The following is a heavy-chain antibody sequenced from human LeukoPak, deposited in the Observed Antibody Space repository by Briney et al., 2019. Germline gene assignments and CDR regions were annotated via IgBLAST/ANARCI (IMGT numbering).Heavy chain of an antibody. CDR1: GFTVSSNY. CDR3: ASRSMVRGVIFDY. J-gene: IGHJ4*02. CDR2: IYSGGST. D-gene: IGHD3-10*01. Sequence: PGGSLRLSCAASGFTVSSNYMSWVRQAPGKGPEWVSVIYSGGSTYYADSVKGRFTISRDNSKNTLYLQMNSLRAEDTAVYYCASRSMVRGVIFDYWGQGTLVTVSS. V-gene: IGHV3-66*01.